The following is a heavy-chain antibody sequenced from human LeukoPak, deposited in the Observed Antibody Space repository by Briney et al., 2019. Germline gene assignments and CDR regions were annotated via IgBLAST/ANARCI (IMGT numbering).Heavy chain of an antibody. V-gene: IGHV3-11*04. Sequence: PGGSLRLSCAASGFTFSDYYMSWIRQAPGKGLEWVSYISSSGSTIYYADSVKGRFTISRDNAKNSLYLQMNSLRAEDTAVYYCARDYLGTNNWKSPFDYWGQGTLVTVSS. CDR3: ARDYLGTNNWKSPFDY. J-gene: IGHJ4*02. CDR1: GFTFSDYY. CDR2: ISSSGSTI. D-gene: IGHD1-20*01.